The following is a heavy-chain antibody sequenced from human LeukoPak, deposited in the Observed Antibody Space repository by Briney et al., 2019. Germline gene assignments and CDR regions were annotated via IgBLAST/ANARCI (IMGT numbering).Heavy chain of an antibody. CDR3: ARDRDYYDSSGYYLFDY. V-gene: IGHV3-30-3*01. Sequence: GGSLRLSCAASGFTFSSYAMSWVRQAPGKGLEWVAVISYDGSNKYYADSVKGQFTISRDNSKNTLYLQMNSLRAEDTAVYYCARDRDYYDSSGYYLFDYWGQGTLVTVSS. CDR1: GFTFSSYA. J-gene: IGHJ4*02. D-gene: IGHD3-22*01. CDR2: ISYDGSNK.